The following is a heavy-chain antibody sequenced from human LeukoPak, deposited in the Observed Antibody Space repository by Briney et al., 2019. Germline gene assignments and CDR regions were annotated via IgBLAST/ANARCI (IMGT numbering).Heavy chain of an antibody. CDR2: SYYSGST. CDR3: ARVAYYGSGTYYFDY. V-gene: IGHV4-31*03. Sequence: SETLSLTCTVSGGSISSSSYYWSWIRQHPGKGLEWIGYSYYSGSTYYNPSLKSRVVISVDTSTKQFSLKLSSVTAADTAVYYCARVAYYGSGTYYFDYWGQGSLVTVSS. CDR1: GGSISSSSYY. J-gene: IGHJ4*02. D-gene: IGHD3-10*01.